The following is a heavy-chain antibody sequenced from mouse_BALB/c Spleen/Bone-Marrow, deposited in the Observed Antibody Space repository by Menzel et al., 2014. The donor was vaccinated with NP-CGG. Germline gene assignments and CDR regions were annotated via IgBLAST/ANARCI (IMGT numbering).Heavy chain of an antibody. CDR2: IYPSDSYT. D-gene: IGHD1-1*01. CDR1: GYTFTSYW. V-gene: IGHV1-69*02. Sequence: VQLQQSGAELVRPGASVKLSCRASGYTFTSYWINWVKQRPGQGLEWIGNIYPSDSYTNYNQRFKVKATLTVDKSSSTTYMQLSSPTSEDSAVYYCTRYGNSHYYAMDYWGQGTSVTVSS. J-gene: IGHJ4*01. CDR3: TRYGNSHYYAMDY.